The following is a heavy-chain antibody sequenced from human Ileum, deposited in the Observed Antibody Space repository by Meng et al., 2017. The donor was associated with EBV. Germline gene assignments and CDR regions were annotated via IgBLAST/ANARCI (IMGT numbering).Heavy chain of an antibody. CDR2: LYFSGST. V-gene: IGHV4-39*01. J-gene: IGHJ4*02. CDR3: ARRGYSSGWYAYDY. D-gene: IGHD6-19*01. Sequence: LQLQEPVPGRVQPPETLSLPCTVSGGSISSSVYYWGWIRQPPGQGLGWIGSLYFSGSTYSNPSLESRVTISVDTSNNQFSLKLSSVTAADTAVYYCARRGYSSGWYAYDYWGQGTLVTVSS. CDR1: GGSISSSVYY.